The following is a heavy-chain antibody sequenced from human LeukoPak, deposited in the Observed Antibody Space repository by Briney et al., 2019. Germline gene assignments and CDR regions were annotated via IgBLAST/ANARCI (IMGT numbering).Heavy chain of an antibody. CDR2: IYYSGST. D-gene: IGHD6-13*01. V-gene: IGHV4-59*01. CDR3: ARSQGSSSSVPYYYYGMDV. CDR1: GGSISSYY. J-gene: IGHJ6*02. Sequence: SETLSLTCTVSGGSISSYYWSWIRQPPGKGLEWIGYIYYSGSTNYNPSLKSRVTISVDTSKNQFSLKLSSGTAADTAVYYCARSQGSSSSVPYYYYGMDVWGQGTTVTVSS.